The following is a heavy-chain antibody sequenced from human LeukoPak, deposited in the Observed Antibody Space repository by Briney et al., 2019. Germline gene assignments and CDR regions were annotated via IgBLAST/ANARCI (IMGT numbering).Heavy chain of an antibody. CDR2: ISAYNGNT. D-gene: IGHD2-2*02. J-gene: IGHJ6*02. CDR1: GYTLTELS. Sequence: ASVKVSCKVSGYTLTELSMHWVRQAPGKGLEWMGWISAYNGNTNYAQKLQDRVTMTTDTSTSTAYMELRSLRSDDTAVYYCARKYPPGGMDVWGQGTTVTVSS. CDR3: ARKYPPGGMDV. V-gene: IGHV1-18*01.